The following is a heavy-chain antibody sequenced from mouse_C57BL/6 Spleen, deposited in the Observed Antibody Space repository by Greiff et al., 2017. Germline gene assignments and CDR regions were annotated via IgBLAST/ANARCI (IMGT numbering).Heavy chain of an antibody. Sequence: QVHVKQSGAELVKPGASVKLSCKASGYTFTSYWTHLVKQRPGRGLEWIGRIDPNSGGTKYNEKFKSKATLTVDKPSSTAYMQLSSLTSEDSAVYYCARRAQATEYAMDYWGQGTSVTVSS. D-gene: IGHD3-2*02. CDR2: IDPNSGGT. CDR3: ARRAQATEYAMDY. J-gene: IGHJ4*01. V-gene: IGHV1-72*01. CDR1: GYTFTSYW.